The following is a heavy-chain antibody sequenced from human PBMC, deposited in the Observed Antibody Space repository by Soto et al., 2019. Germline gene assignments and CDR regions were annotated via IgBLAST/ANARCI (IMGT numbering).Heavy chain of an antibody. V-gene: IGHV3-7*01. CDR2: IKEDASEK. D-gene: IGHD6-6*01. Sequence: EVQLVESGGGLVQPRGSLRLSCAASGFRFSNYWMTWVRQAPGKGLEWVANIKEDASEKYYVDSVKGRFTISRDNAEKSLYLQMNRLRADDTAVYYCATDVPRDISSSGWGQGTLVTVSS. CDR3: ATDVPRDISSSG. CDR1: GFRFSNYW. J-gene: IGHJ4*02.